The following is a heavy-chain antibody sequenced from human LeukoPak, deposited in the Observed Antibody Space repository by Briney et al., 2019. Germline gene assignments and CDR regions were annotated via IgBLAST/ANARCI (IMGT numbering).Heavy chain of an antibody. D-gene: IGHD2-15*01. Sequence: SETLSLTCTVSGGSISSYYWSWIRQPPGKGLEWIGYIYYSGSTNYNPSLKSRVTISVDTSKNQFSLKLSSVTAADTAVYYCARGYCSGGSCRGGIDYWGQGTLVTVSS. CDR2: IYYSGST. CDR3: ARGYCSGGSCRGGIDY. J-gene: IGHJ4*02. V-gene: IGHV4-59*01. CDR1: GGSISSYY.